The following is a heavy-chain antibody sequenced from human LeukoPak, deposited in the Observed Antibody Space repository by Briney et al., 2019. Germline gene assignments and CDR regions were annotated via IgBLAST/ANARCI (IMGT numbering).Heavy chain of an antibody. CDR3: ARGYYDSSGYYWNYFDY. V-gene: IGHV4-38-2*01. Sequence: SETLSLTCAVSGYSISSGYYWGWIRQPPGKGLEWIGSIYHSGSTYYSPSLKSRVTISVDTSNNQFSLKLSSVTAADTAVYYCARGYYDSSGYYWNYFDYWGQGTLVTVSS. CDR1: GYSISSGYY. CDR2: IYHSGST. J-gene: IGHJ4*02. D-gene: IGHD3-22*01.